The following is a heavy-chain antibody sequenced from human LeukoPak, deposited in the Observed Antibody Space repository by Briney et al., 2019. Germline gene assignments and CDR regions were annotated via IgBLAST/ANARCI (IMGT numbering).Heavy chain of an antibody. CDR2: IYYSGST. J-gene: IGHJ4*02. CDR1: GGSISSYY. CDR3: ARHSYSDFWSGYEGCFDY. Sequence: SETLSLTSTVSGGSISSYYWSWIRQPPGKGLEWSGYIYYSGSTNYNPSLKSRVTIAVDTSKNQFSLKLSSVKAADTAVYYCARHSYSDFWSGYEGCFDYWGQGTLVTVSS. V-gene: IGHV4-59*01. D-gene: IGHD3-3*01.